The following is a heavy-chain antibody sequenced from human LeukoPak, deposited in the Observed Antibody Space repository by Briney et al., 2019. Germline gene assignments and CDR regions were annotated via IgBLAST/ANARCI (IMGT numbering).Heavy chain of an antibody. Sequence: NPGGSLRLSCAASGFTFSDYYMSWIRQAPGKGLEWVSYISSSGSTIYYADSVKGRFTISRDNAKNSLYLQMNSLRAEDTAVYYCARRWYYDSSGYSFDYWGQGTLVTVSS. V-gene: IGHV3-11*01. CDR2: ISSSGSTI. D-gene: IGHD3-22*01. CDR1: GFTFSDYY. J-gene: IGHJ4*02. CDR3: ARRWYYDSSGYSFDY.